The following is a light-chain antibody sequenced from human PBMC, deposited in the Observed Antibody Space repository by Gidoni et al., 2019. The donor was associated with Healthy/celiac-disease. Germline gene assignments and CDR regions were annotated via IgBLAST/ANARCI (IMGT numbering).Light chain of an antibody. CDR2: DAS. V-gene: IGKV1-33*01. J-gene: IGKJ4*01. Sequence: IQMPQSPSSLSASVGDRVTITCQASQDISNYLHWYQQKPGKAPKLLIYDASNLETGVPSRFSGGGAGTDCTCTISSLQPEDIATYYCQQYDNRPPLTFGGGTKVEIK. CDR3: QQYDNRPPLT. CDR1: QDISNY.